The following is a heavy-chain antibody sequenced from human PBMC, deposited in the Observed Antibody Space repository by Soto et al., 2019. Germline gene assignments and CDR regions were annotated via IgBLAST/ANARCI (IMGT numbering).Heavy chain of an antibody. CDR2: IKQDGSEI. D-gene: IGHD2-2*01. CDR3: AKSLSAIPGDS. V-gene: IGHV3-7*05. J-gene: IGHJ4*02. Sequence: GGSLRLSCAASGFTFSSYWMSWVRQGPGKGPEWVANIKQDGSEIYYVDPVKGRFTISRDNAKSSLYLQMTSLRAEDTAVYHCAKSLSAIPGDSWGQGTLVTVSS. CDR1: GFTFSSYW.